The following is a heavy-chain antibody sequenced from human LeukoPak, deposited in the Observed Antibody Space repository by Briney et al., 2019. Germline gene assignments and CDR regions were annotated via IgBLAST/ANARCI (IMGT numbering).Heavy chain of an antibody. V-gene: IGHV3-23*01. CDR3: AKSSDSSGYPPIPIDY. CDR1: GFTFSSYG. D-gene: IGHD3-22*01. CDR2: ISGSGGST. J-gene: IGHJ4*02. Sequence: GGSLRLSCAASGFTFSSYGMSWVRQAPGKGLEWVSAISGSGGSTYYADSVKGRFTISRDNSKNTLYLQMNSLRAEDTAVYYCAKSSDSSGYPPIPIDYWGQGALVTVSS.